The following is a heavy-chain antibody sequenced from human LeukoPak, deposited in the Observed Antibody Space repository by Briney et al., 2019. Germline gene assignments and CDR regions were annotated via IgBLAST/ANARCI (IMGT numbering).Heavy chain of an antibody. D-gene: IGHD3-3*01. CDR2: IYYSGST. V-gene: IGHV4-39*07. Sequence: SETLSLTCTVSGGSISSSSYYWDWIRQPPGKGLEWIGSIYYSGSTYYNPSLKSRVTISVDTSKNQFSLKLSSVTAADTAVHYCARTTYDFWSGYPWFDPWGQGTLVTVSS. CDR1: GGSISSSSYY. J-gene: IGHJ5*02. CDR3: ARTTYDFWSGYPWFDP.